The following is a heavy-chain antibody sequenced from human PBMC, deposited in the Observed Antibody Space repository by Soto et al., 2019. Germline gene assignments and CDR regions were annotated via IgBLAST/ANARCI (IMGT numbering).Heavy chain of an antibody. CDR3: ARDDGGGRKQQLVMNPLKNYGMDV. CDR2: ISSSASTR. Sequence: LRLSCAGSGFTFSDYYMSCIRQAPGKRLEWVSYISSSASTRYYADSVKGRFTISRDNAKNSLYLQMNSLRSEDTAVYYCARDDGGGRKQQLVMNPLKNYGMDVWGQGTTVTVSS. CDR1: GFTFSDYY. J-gene: IGHJ6*02. V-gene: IGHV3-11*01. D-gene: IGHD6-13*01.